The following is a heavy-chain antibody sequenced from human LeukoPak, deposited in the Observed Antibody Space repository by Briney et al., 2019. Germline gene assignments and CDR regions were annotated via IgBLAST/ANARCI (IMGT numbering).Heavy chain of an antibody. CDR1: GYTFTSYD. Sequence: GASVKVSCKASGYTFTSYDINWVRQATGQGLEWMGWMNPNSGNTGYAQKFPGRVTMTRNTSISTAYMELSSLRSEDTAVYYCARGLSTVTTRAFDIWGQGTMVTVSS. J-gene: IGHJ3*02. CDR3: ARGLSTVTTRAFDI. D-gene: IGHD4-17*01. CDR2: MNPNSGNT. V-gene: IGHV1-8*01.